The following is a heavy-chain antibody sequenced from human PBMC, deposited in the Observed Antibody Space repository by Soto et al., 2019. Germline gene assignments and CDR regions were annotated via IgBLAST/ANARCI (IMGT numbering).Heavy chain of an antibody. J-gene: IGHJ6*02. Sequence: SVKVSCKASGGTFSSYAISWVRQAPGQGLEWMGGIIPIFCTANYAQKFQGRVTITADESTSTAYMELSSLRSEDTAVYYCARGVGYCSSTSCYLSYYYYGMDVWGQGTTVTVSS. D-gene: IGHD2-2*01. CDR3: ARGVGYCSSTSCYLSYYYYGMDV. V-gene: IGHV1-69*13. CDR2: IIPIFCTA. CDR1: GGTFSSYA.